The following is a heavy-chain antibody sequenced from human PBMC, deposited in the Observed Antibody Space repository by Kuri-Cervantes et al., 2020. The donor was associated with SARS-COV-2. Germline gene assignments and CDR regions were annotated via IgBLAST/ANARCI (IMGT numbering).Heavy chain of an antibody. V-gene: IGHV3-30*03. D-gene: IGHD5-18*01. CDR1: GITFSTYG. CDR3: ALRGGYSYGYYFDY. Sequence: GESLKISCAASGITFSTYGMHWVRQAPGKGLEWVAIISYDGSNKYYADSVKGRFTISRDNSKNTLYLQMNSLRAEDTAVYYCALRGGYSYGYYFDYWGQGTLVTVSS. CDR2: ISYDGSNK. J-gene: IGHJ4*02.